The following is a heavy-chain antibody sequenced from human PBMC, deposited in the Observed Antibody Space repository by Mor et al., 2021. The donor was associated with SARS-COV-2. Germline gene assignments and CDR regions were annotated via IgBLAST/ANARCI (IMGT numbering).Heavy chain of an antibody. CDR3: ARGIRMKVVVAATPSCWFDP. J-gene: IGHJ5*02. D-gene: IGHD2-15*01. Sequence: GSTNYNPSLKSRVTISVDTSKNQFSLKLSSVTAADTAVYYCARGIRMKVVVAATPSCWFDPWGQGTLVTVSS. V-gene: IGHV4-34*01. CDR2: GST.